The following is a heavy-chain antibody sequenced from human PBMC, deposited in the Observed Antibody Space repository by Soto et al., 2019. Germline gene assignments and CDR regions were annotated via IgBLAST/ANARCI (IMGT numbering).Heavy chain of an antibody. D-gene: IGHD3-3*01. Sequence: QVQLVQSGAEVKKPGAPVKVSCKASGYTFTNYDINWVRQATGQGLEWMGWMNPNSGNTGYSQKFQGRVTMTRNTSISTAYMELSSLRSEDTAVYYCARAPSLTIFGVVIIAYYGMDVWGQGTTVTVSS. CDR3: ARAPSLTIFGVVIIAYYGMDV. CDR2: MNPNSGNT. CDR1: GYTFTNYD. J-gene: IGHJ6*02. V-gene: IGHV1-8*01.